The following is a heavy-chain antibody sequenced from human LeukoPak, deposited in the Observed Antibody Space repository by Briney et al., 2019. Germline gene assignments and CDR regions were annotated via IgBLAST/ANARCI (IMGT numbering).Heavy chain of an antibody. V-gene: IGHV3-23*01. Sequence: GGSLRLPCAASGFTFSSYAMTWVRQAPGKGLEWVSGISDNGDSTNYADSVKGRFTISRDNSKSMLYLQMSSLRAEDTAVYYCAKAGWSWYFDSWGQGTLVTVSS. D-gene: IGHD1-26*01. CDR3: AKAGWSWYFDS. CDR1: GFTFSSYA. CDR2: ISDNGDST. J-gene: IGHJ4*02.